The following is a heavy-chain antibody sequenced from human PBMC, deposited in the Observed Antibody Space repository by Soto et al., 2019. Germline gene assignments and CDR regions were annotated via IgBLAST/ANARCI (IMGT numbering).Heavy chain of an antibody. J-gene: IGHJ4*02. V-gene: IGHV3-21*01. CDR3: ARDNLPLTIFGAWRDEYYFDY. D-gene: IGHD3-3*01. CDR1: VLTFSSYS. Sequence: GGSLRLSCAASVLTFSSYSMNWVRQAPGKGLEWVSSISSSSSYIYYADSVKGRFTISRDNAKNSLYLQLNSLRAEDTAVYYCARDNLPLTIFGAWRDEYYFDYWGQGTLVTVSS. CDR2: ISSSSSYI.